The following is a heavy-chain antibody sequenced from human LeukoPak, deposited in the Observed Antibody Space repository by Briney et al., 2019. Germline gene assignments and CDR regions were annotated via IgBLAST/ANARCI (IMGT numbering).Heavy chain of an antibody. CDR3: ASQSSAWYDRVFDL. CDR2: ISSSSTYI. Sequence: GGSLRLSCVASGFISSSYDMNWVRQAPGKGLEWVSSISSSSTYIYYTDSVKGRFTISRDNAKNSLYLQMNSLRAEDTAVYYCASQSSAWYDRVFDLWGRGTLVTVSS. J-gene: IGHJ2*01. CDR1: GFISSSYD. D-gene: IGHD6-19*01. V-gene: IGHV3-21*01.